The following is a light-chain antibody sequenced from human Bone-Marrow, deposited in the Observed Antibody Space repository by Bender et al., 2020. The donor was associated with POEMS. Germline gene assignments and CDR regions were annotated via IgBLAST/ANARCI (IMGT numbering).Light chain of an antibody. J-gene: IGLJ1*01. V-gene: IGLV2-14*03. CDR2: DVS. Sequence: QTTLTQPASVSGSPGQSITISCTGASSDIGYSDHVSWYQQRPGKAPELMIFDVSLRPSGVSNRFSGSKFGDRASLTISGLRAEDEADYYCCSHAVGRSYVFGTGTKVTVL. CDR3: CSHAVGRSYV. CDR1: SSDIGYSDH.